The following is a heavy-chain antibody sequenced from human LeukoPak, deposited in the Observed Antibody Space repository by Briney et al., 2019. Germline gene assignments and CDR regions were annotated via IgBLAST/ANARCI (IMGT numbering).Heavy chain of an antibody. V-gene: IGHV3-23*01. CDR1: GLILGTYA. D-gene: IGHD7-27*01. J-gene: IGHJ4*02. CDR3: ARVLGYFDY. CDR2: ITGSGDTT. Sequence: GGSLRLSCAASGLILGTYAMSWVRHAPGNGLEWVSGITGSGDTTHHVDSVKGRFTIFRDNSKNTLFLQMNSLRAEDTAVYYCARVLGYFDYWGQGTLVTVSS.